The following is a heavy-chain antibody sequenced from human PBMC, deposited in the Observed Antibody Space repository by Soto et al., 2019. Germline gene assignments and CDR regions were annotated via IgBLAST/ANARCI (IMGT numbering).Heavy chain of an antibody. V-gene: IGHV1-18*01. CDR3: ARDGIAVAGTDPVGWFDP. Sequence: ASVKVSCKASGYTFTSYGISWVRQAPGQGLEWMGWISAYNGNTNYAQKLQGRVTMTTDTSTSTAYMEPRSLRSDDTAVYYCARDGIAVAGTDPVGWFDPWGQGTLVTVSS. J-gene: IGHJ5*02. CDR1: GYTFTSYG. D-gene: IGHD6-19*01. CDR2: ISAYNGNT.